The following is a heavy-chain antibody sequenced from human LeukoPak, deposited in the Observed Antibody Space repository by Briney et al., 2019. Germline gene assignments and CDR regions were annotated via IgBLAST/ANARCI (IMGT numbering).Heavy chain of an antibody. CDR3: AREGQWLAPGRSKAFDI. D-gene: IGHD6-19*01. CDR1: GATFTSYA. V-gene: IGHV1-69*04. J-gene: IGHJ3*02. CDR2: IIPIIGIA. Sequence: ASVKVSCKASGATFTSYAISWVRKAPGQGLEWMGRIIPIIGIADYAQTFQGRVTITADKSTSTAYMELSSLRSEDTAVYHCAREGQWLAPGRSKAFDIWGQGTMVTVSS.